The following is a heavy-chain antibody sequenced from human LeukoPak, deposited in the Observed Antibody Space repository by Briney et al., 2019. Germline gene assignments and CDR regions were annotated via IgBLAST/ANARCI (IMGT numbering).Heavy chain of an antibody. CDR3: ARDRRYRFDY. Sequence: PSETLSLTCTVSGGSISSYYWSWIRQPPGKGLEWIGYIYYSGSTNYNPSLKSRVTISVDTSKNQFSLKLSSVTAADTAVYYCARDRRYRFDYWGQGTLVTVSS. V-gene: IGHV4-59*01. J-gene: IGHJ4*02. CDR2: IYYSGST. D-gene: IGHD2-2*02. CDR1: GGSISSYY.